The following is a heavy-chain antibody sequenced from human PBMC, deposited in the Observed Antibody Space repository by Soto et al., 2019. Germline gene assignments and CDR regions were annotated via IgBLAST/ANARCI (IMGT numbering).Heavy chain of an antibody. J-gene: IGHJ5*02. CDR3: ARYPSAQYQLLYARWFDP. D-gene: IGHD2-2*02. Sequence: SETLSLTCTVSGGSISSGGYYWSWIRQHPGKGLEWLGYIYYSGSTYYNPSLTSRVTISVDTSKNQFSRKLSPVTAADTAVYYCARYPSAQYQLLYARWFDPWGQGTLVTVSS. V-gene: IGHV4-31*03. CDR1: GGSISSGGYY. CDR2: IYYSGST.